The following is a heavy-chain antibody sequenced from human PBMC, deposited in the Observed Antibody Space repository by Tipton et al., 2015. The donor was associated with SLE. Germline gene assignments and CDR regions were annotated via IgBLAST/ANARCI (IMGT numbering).Heavy chain of an antibody. Sequence: TLSLTCTVSGASIYSSYYTWFRQSTGRGLEWIGRVYSSGSANYNPALISRVSMSVDISKNQFFLTLRSVTAADTAVYFCARGDVDWGQGTLVTVSS. D-gene: IGHD5-24*01. J-gene: IGHJ4*02. CDR2: VYSSGSA. CDR3: ARGDVD. V-gene: IGHV4-4*07. CDR1: GASIYSSY.